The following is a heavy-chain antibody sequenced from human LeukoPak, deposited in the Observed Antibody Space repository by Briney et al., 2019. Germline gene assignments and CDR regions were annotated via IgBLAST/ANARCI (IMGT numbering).Heavy chain of an antibody. D-gene: IGHD3-10*01. Sequence: GGSLRLSCAASGFTVSNFWMHWVRQAPGQGLVWVSRINSDGTSTNYADSVKGRLTISRDNTKNTLYLQVNSLTVEDTAVYYCARETWSRGGDAFDIWGRGTMVTVSS. CDR3: ARETWSRGGDAFDI. CDR2: INSDGTST. CDR1: GFTVSNFW. V-gene: IGHV3-74*01. J-gene: IGHJ3*02.